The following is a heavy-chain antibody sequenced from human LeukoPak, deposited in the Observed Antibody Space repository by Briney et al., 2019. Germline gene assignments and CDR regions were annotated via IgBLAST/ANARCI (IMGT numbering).Heavy chain of an antibody. Sequence: SETLSLTCTVSGGSISSSSYYWGWIRQPPGKGLEWIGSIYYSGSTYYNPSLKSRVTISVDTSKNQFSLKLSSVTAADTAVYYCARHSLFTGTYYYDSSGYFVIWGQGTLVTVSS. V-gene: IGHV4-39*01. D-gene: IGHD3-22*01. CDR2: IYYSGST. CDR1: GGSISSSSYY. CDR3: ARHSLFTGTYYYDSSGYFVI. J-gene: IGHJ4*02.